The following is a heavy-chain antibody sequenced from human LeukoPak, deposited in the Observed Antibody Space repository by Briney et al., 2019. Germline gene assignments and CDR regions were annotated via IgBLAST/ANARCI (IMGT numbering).Heavy chain of an antibody. J-gene: IGHJ3*02. CDR3: ARDTSPSSGSTYFDALDM. CDR2: INQDGSKE. V-gene: IGHV3-7*01. D-gene: IGHD6-6*01. Sequence: GGSLRLSRATSGFSFSDHWMTWVRQTQGKGLECVANINQDGSKENYVDSVRGRFTISSDNTKNSLFLQMNSLRAEDTAIYYCARDTSPSSGSTYFDALDMWGQGTMVTVSS. CDR1: GFSFSDHW.